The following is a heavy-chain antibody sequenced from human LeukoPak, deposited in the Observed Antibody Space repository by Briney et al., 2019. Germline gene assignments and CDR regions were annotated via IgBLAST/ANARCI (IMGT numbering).Heavy chain of an antibody. J-gene: IGHJ5*02. CDR2: ISASGSAT. Sequence: GGSLRLSCAASGFIFSNYGMNWVRQAPGKGLEWVAAISASGSATSYADSVKGRFTISRDNSKNTLYLQMNSLRAEDTAVYYCAKHRGIAAAGTDNWFDPWGQGTLVSVSS. CDR3: AKHRGIAAAGTDNWFDP. V-gene: IGHV3-23*01. D-gene: IGHD6-13*01. CDR1: GFIFSNYG.